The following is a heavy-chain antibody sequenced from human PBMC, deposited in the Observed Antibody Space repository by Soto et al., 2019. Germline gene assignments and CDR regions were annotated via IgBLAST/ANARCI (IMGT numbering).Heavy chain of an antibody. D-gene: IGHD4-4*01. Sequence: VQLVESGGGLVQPGGSLRLSCAASGFSFSGYAMHWVRQGPGMGLQYVSSITNSGGDTYYADSVKGRFTISRDNSKNTLYLQMGSLRTEDTAIYYCARVATTNAFDMWGQGTTVTVSS. CDR2: ITNSGGDT. J-gene: IGHJ3*02. CDR3: ARVATTNAFDM. CDR1: GFSFSGYA. V-gene: IGHV3-64*07.